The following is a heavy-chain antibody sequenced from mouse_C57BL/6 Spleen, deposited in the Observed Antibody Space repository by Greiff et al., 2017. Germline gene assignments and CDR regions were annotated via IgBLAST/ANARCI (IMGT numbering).Heavy chain of an antibody. J-gene: IGHJ4*01. D-gene: IGHD2-2*01. CDR3: ARISLWLRQGPYYAMDY. CDR1: GFSLSTSGMG. V-gene: IGHV8-12*01. CDR2: IYWDDDK. Sequence: QVTLKESGPGILQSSQTLSLTCSFSGFSLSTSGMGVSWIRQPSGKGLEWLAHIYWDDDKRYNPSLKSRLTISKDTSRNQVFLKITSVDTADTATYYCARISLWLRQGPYYAMDYWGQGTSVTVSS.